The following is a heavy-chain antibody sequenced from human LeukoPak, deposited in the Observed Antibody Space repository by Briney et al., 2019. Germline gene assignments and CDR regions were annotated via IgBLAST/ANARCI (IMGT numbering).Heavy chain of an antibody. CDR3: ARDPHGDYWLDP. J-gene: IGHJ5*02. CDR2: IIPIFGTA. CDR1: GGTFSSYA. Sequence: SVKVSCKASGGTFSSYAISWVRQAPGQGLEWMGGIIPIFGTANYAQKFQGRVTITADESTSTAYMELSSLRSEDTAVYYCARDPHGDYWLDPWGQGTLVTVSS. D-gene: IGHD4-17*01. V-gene: IGHV1-69*13.